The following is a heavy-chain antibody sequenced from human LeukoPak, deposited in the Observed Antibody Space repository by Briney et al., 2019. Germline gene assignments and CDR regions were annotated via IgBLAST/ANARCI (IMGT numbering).Heavy chain of an antibody. D-gene: IGHD2-2*01. CDR1: GSTFKDYW. Sequence: GGSLRLSCAASGSTFKDYWMTWVRQAPGKGLEWVVHIKQDGSEKYYVDSLKGRFTISRDNAKNSLFLQMNSLRAEDTAVYYCVRECSSASLSSGCYYAMDVWGKATTVTVSS. V-gene: IGHV3-7*03. CDR2: IKQDGSEK. CDR3: VRECSSASLSSGCYYAMDV. J-gene: IGHJ6*04.